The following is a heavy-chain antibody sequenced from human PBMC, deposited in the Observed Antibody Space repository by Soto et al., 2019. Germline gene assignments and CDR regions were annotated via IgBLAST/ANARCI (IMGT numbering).Heavy chain of an antibody. D-gene: IGHD6-19*01. CDR2: MNPNSGNT. CDR1: GYTFTSYD. V-gene: IGHV1-8*01. J-gene: IGHJ6*03. Sequence: QVQLVQSGAEVKKPGASVQVSCKASGYTFTSYDINWVRQATGQGLEWMGWMNPNSGNTGYAQKFQGRVTMTRNTVISTAYMELSSLRSDVTAVYYCARDVAVCYAPPGTGYMDVWCKGTTVTVSS. CDR3: ARDVAVCYAPPGTGYMDV.